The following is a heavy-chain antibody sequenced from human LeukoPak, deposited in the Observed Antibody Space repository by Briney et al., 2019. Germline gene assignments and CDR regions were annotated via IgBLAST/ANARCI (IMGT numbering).Heavy chain of an antibody. CDR2: IYYSGST. Sequence: SETLSLTCTVSGGSISSSSYYWGWIRQPPGKGLEWIGSIYYSGSTYYNPSLKSRVTISVDTSKNQFSLKLSSVTAADTAVYYCARDSTNYYGSGGSGAWFDPWGQGTLVTVSS. CDR3: ARDSTNYYGSGGSGAWFDP. V-gene: IGHV4-39*07. CDR1: GGSISSSSYY. D-gene: IGHD3-10*01. J-gene: IGHJ5*02.